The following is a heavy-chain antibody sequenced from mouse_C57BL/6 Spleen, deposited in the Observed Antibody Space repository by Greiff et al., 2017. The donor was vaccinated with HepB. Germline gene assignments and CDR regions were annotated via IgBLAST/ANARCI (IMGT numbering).Heavy chain of an antibody. CDR3: ARGSMIKNYFDS. CDR2: IYPRSGNT. CDR1: GYTFTSYG. D-gene: IGHD2-4*01. Sequence: QVQLQQSGAELARPGASVKLSCKASGYTFTSYGISWVNQRTGQGLEWIGEIYPRSGNTFYNEKFMGKATLTADKSSSTAYMDLRSLTSEDSAVYFCARGSMIKNYFDSWGQGTTLTVSS. V-gene: IGHV1-81*01. J-gene: IGHJ2*01.